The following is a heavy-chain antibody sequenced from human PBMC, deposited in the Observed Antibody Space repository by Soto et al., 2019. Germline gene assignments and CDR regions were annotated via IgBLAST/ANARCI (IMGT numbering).Heavy chain of an antibody. V-gene: IGHV3-30*18. Sequence: QVQLVESGGGVVQPGRSLRLSCAASGFTFSSYGMHWVRQAPGKGLEWVAVISYDGYNKYYEDSVKGRFTISRDNSKNTLYLQMSSLTAEDTAVYYCAKDIVVVPAFTASGLSYYYYYYGMDVWGQGTTVTVSS. J-gene: IGHJ6*02. CDR1: GFTFSSYG. CDR2: ISYDGYNK. CDR3: AKDIVVVPAFTASGLSYYYYYYGMDV. D-gene: IGHD2-2*01.